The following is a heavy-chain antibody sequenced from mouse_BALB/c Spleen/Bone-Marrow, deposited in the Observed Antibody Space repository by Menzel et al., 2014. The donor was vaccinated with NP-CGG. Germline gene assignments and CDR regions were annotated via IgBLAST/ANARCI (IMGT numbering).Heavy chain of an antibody. Sequence: EVQGVESGGGLVQPGGSLKLSCAPSGFTFSDYYMYWVRQTPEKRLEWVAYISNGGGSTYYPDTVKGRFTISRDNAKNTLYLQMSRLKSEDTAMYYCARGGLWSSFDYWGQGTTLTVSS. CDR3: ARGGLWSSFDY. CDR2: ISNGGGST. J-gene: IGHJ2*01. CDR1: GFTFSDYY. D-gene: IGHD1-1*02. V-gene: IGHV5-12*01.